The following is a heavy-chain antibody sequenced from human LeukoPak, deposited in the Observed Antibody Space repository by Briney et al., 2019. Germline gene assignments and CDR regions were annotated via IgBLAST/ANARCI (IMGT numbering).Heavy chain of an antibody. CDR1: GFTFSSYE. V-gene: IGHV3-9*03. CDR3: AKGVVDVELPFFDW. D-gene: IGHD1-26*01. CDR2: ISWNSGSI. J-gene: IGHJ4*02. Sequence: GGSLRLSCAASGFTFSSYEMNWVRQAPGKGLEWVSGISWNSGSIGYADSVKGRFTISRGNAKNSLYLQMNSLRAEDMALYYRAKGVVDVELPFFDWWGQGTLVTVSS.